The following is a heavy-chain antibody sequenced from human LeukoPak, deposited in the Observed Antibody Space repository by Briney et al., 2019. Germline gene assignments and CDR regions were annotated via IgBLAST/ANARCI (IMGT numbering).Heavy chain of an antibody. Sequence: GASVKVSCKASGGTFSSYAISWVRQAPGQGLEWMGRIIPIFGTANYAQKFQGRVTITTDESTSTAYMELSSLRSEDTAVYYCARDRGPWTYYYDSSGYSGYFDLWGRGTLVTVSS. D-gene: IGHD3-22*01. V-gene: IGHV1-69*05. CDR3: ARDRGPWTYYYDSSGYSGYFDL. J-gene: IGHJ2*01. CDR2: IIPIFGTA. CDR1: GGTFSSYA.